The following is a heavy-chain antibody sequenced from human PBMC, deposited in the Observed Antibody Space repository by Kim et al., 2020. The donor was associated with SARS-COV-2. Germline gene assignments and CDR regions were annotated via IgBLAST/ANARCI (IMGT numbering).Heavy chain of an antibody. CDR1: GYTFTSYY. Sequence: ASVKVSCKASGYTFTSYYMHWVRQAPGQGLEWMGIINPSGGSTSYAQKFQGRVTMTRDTSTSTVYMELSSLRSEDTAVYYCARDWDLAAAGKFDSYYYGMDVWGQGTTVTVSS. V-gene: IGHV1-46*01. D-gene: IGHD6-13*01. CDR3: ARDWDLAAAGKFDSYYYGMDV. J-gene: IGHJ6*02. CDR2: INPSGGST.